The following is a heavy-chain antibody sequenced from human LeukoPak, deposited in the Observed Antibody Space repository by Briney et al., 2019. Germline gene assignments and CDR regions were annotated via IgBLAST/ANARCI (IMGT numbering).Heavy chain of an antibody. CDR3: ARFPVVDPAMA. V-gene: IGHV4-34*01. CDR1: TGPLSGYH. D-gene: IGHD5-18*01. Sequence: KASETLSLTCAVYTGPLSGYHWSWIRQPPGEGLEWIGEITHNGQTINTKYNPSLESRVIISLDTSKNQFSLKVNSVTAADTAVYYCARFPVVDPAMAWGQGTLVTVSS. CDR2: ITHNGQTINT. J-gene: IGHJ5*02.